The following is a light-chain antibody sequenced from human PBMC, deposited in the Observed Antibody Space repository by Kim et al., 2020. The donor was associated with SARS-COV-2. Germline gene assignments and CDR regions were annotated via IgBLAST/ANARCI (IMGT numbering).Light chain of an antibody. Sequence: DIQMTQSPSSLSASVGDRVTITCRASQSVSSCLTWYQQKPGRAPKLLIYTASSLESGVPSRFSGRGSGTEFTLTINSLQPDDFATYSCQQYDSHPYTFGQGTKLEI. CDR3: QQYDSHPYT. J-gene: IGKJ2*01. CDR2: TAS. V-gene: IGKV1-5*03. CDR1: QSVSSC.